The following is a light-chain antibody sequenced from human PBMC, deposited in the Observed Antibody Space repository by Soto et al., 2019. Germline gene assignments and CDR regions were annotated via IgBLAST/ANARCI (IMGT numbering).Light chain of an antibody. CDR1: NSDVGGYDR. CDR2: EVY. CDR3: ISYIPSTTTHWV. Sequence: QSVLNQPASVSGSPGQSITISCTGTNSDVGGYDRVSWYQHHPGKAPKLLIFEVYNRPSGISDRFSGSKSGDTASLTISGLQAEEEADYYCISYIPSTTTHWVFGGGTKLTVL. J-gene: IGLJ3*02. V-gene: IGLV2-14*01.